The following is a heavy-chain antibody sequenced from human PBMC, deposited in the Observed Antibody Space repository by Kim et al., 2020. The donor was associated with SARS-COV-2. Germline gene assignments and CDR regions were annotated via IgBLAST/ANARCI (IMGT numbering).Heavy chain of an antibody. J-gene: IGHJ4*02. CDR2: IFHSGNT. CDR1: GDSISRSPYY. CDR3: ARLSRYTSDRGD. D-gene: IGHD3-22*01. V-gene: IGHV4-39*02. Sequence: SETLSLTCTVSGDSISRSPYYWGWIRQPPGKGLAWIGSIFHSGNTYYNPSLRSRVTISVDTSKNHFSLRLTSVTATDTAVYYCARLSRYTSDRGDWGQGTLVTVSS.